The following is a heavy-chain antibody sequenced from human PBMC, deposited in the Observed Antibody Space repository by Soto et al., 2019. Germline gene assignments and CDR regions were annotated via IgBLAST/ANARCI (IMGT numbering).Heavy chain of an antibody. V-gene: IGHV1-69*12. CDR3: ASHSGWNYYYGMDV. CDR2: IIPIFGTT. CDR1: GGTFSSYA. Sequence: QVQLVQSGAEVKKPGSSVKVSCKASGGTFSSYAISWVRQAPGQGLEWMGGIIPIFGTTNYAQKFQGRVTLTADESTSTADMERSSLRSEATAVYYCASHSGWNYYYGMDVWGQGATVTVSS. D-gene: IGHD3-22*01. J-gene: IGHJ6*02.